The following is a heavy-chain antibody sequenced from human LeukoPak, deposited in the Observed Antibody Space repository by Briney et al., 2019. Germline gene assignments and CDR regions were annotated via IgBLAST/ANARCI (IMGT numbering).Heavy chain of an antibody. CDR2: IIPIFGTA. J-gene: IGHJ6*02. CDR3: ARDSRAYSSSWYHYYSGMDV. Sequence: SVKVSCKASGGTFSSYAISWVRQAPGQGLEWMGGIIPIFGTANYAQKFQGRVTITADESTSTAYMELSRLRSEDTAVYYCARDSRAYSSSWYHYYSGMDVWGQGTTVTVSS. V-gene: IGHV1-69*01. CDR1: GGTFSSYA. D-gene: IGHD6-13*01.